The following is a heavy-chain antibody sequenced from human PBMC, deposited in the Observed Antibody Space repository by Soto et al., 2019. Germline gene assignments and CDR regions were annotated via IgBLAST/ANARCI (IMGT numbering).Heavy chain of an antibody. Sequence: PGESLKISCKTSGFAFSNYWVGWVRQMPGKGFEWMGITYPGDSATKYSPSFQGHVTISSDKSTNTAYLQWSSLRASDTALYFCARVHKNWFDSWAQGTMVTVSS. V-gene: IGHV5-51*01. CDR1: GFAFSNYW. CDR2: TYPGDSAT. J-gene: IGHJ5*01. CDR3: ARVHKNWFDS.